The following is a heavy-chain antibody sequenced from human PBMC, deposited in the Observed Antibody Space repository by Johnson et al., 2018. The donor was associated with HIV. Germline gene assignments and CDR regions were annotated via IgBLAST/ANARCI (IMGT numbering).Heavy chain of an antibody. V-gene: IGHV3-11*04. CDR3: AKISSVTVLSVPSNAFDV. CDR1: GFTFSDYY. Sequence: QVLLVESGGGLVQPGGSLRLSCAASGFTFSDYYMSWIRQAPGKGLEWVSYISSSGSTIYYADSVKGRFTISRENAKNSLYLQMNSLRAEDTAVYYCAKISSVTVLSVPSNAFDVWGQGTMVTVSS. D-gene: IGHD4-11*01. J-gene: IGHJ3*01. CDR2: ISSSGSTI.